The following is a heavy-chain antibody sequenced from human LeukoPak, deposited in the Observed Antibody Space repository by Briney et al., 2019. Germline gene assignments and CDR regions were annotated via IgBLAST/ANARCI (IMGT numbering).Heavy chain of an antibody. J-gene: IGHJ4*02. CDR2: ISGSGGST. Sequence: GGSLRLSCAASGFTFSSYAMSWVRQAPGKGLEWVSAISGSGGSTYYADSVKGRFTISRDNSKNTLYLQMNSLRAEDTAVYFCVYLDSSGYYYGRLRYWGQGTPVTVSS. CDR1: GFTFSSYA. D-gene: IGHD3-22*01. V-gene: IGHV3-23*01. CDR3: VYLDSSGYYYGRLRY.